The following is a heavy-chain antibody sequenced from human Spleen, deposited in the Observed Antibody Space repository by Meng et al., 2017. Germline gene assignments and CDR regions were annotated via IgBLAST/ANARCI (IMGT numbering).Heavy chain of an antibody. CDR2: IWYDGSKK. D-gene: IGHD1-26*01. V-gene: IGHV3-33*01. Sequence: GGSLRLSCVASGFTFSNYGMHWVRQAPGRGLEWVALIWYDGSKKNYGDSVKGRFTISRDNAKNTLYLQMDSLRAEDTAVYYCARDVYSGTYYVNFVYWGQGTLVTVSS. J-gene: IGHJ4*02. CDR3: ARDVYSGTYYVNFVY. CDR1: GFTFSNYG.